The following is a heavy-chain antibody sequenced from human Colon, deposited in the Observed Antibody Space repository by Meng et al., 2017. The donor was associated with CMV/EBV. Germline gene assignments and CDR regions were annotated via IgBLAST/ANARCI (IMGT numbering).Heavy chain of an antibody. D-gene: IGHD5-12*01. CDR1: VYSGYY. V-gene: IGHV1-2*02. CDR3: SRVVADSFGMDV. CDR2: FNLDSDST. J-gene: IGHJ6*02. Sequence: SVTVSCKTYVYSGYYVHWVRQTPGRWLEWMGWFNLDSDSTKYEQKCQGRVLMSRDTAISSDSLEFSRLRSDDTAVYYCSRVVADSFGMDVWGQGTTVTVSS.